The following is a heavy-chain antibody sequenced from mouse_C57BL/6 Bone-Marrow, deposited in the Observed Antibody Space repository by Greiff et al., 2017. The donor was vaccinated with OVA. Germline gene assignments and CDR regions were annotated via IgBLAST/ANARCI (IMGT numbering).Heavy chain of an antibody. D-gene: IGHD1-1*02. CDR1: GYTFTSYG. CDR3: ARDGVDY. V-gene: IGHV1-81*01. Sequence: VQLQQSGAGLARPGASVKLSCKASGYTFTSYGISWVKQRTGQGLEWIGAIYPRSGNTYYNEKFKGKATLTADKSSSTAYMELRSLTSEDSAVYFCARDGVDYWGQGTSVTVSS. CDR2: IYPRSGNT. J-gene: IGHJ4*01.